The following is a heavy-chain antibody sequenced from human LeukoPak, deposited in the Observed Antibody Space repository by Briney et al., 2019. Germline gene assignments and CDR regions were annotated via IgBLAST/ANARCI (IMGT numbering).Heavy chain of an antibody. CDR2: IRYDGSNK. D-gene: IGHD6-13*01. CDR1: GFSFSSYG. V-gene: IGHV3-30*02. CDR3: AKDGIAAAEDWFDP. Sequence: PGGSLRLSCAASGFSFSSYGMYWVRQAPGKGLEWVAFIRYDGSNKYYADSVKGRFTISRDNSKNTLYLQMNSLRAEDTAVYYCAKDGIAAAEDWFDPWGQGTLVTVSS. J-gene: IGHJ5*02.